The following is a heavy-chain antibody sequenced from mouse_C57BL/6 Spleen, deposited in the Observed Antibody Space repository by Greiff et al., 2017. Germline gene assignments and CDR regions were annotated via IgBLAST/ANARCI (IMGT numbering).Heavy chain of an antibody. CDR3: AKRSLGYFDV. J-gene: IGHJ1*03. D-gene: IGHD6-1*01. V-gene: IGHV1-61*01. CDR2: IYPSDSET. CDR1: GYTFTSYW. Sequence: QVQLQQPGAELVRPGSSVKLSCKASGYTFTSYWMDWVKQRPGQGLEWIGNIYPSDSETHYNQKFKDKATLTVDKSSSTAYMQLSSLTSEASAVYYCAKRSLGYFDVWGTGTTVTVSS.